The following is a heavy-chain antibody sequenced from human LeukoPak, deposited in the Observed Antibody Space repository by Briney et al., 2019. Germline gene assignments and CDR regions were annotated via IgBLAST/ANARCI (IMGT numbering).Heavy chain of an antibody. V-gene: IGHV1-69*04. CDR3: ASQGPTVIAPH. Sequence: GASVKVSCKASGGTFSSYAISWVRQAPGQGLEWMGRIIPILGIANYAQKFQGRVTITADKSTSTAYMELSSLRSEDTAVYYCASQGPTVIAPHWGQGTLVTVSS. D-gene: IGHD2-21*01. CDR2: IIPILGIA. CDR1: GGTFSSYA. J-gene: IGHJ4*02.